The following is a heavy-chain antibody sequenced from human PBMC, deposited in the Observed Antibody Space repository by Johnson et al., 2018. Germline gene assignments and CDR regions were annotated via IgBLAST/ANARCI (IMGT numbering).Heavy chain of an antibody. J-gene: IGHJ3*02. V-gene: IGHV3-9*01. CDR3: AKDTRGGRISVFGVVRGAFDI. Sequence: VESGGSLRLSCGASGFTFDDYAMHWVRPAPGKGLEWVSGISGNSGTIGYADSVKGRFTISRDNAKNSLYLQMNSLRAEDTAWYYCAKDTRGGRISVFGVVRGAFDIWGQGTMVTVAA. CDR1: GFTFDDYA. D-gene: IGHD3-3*01. CDR2: ISGNSGTI.